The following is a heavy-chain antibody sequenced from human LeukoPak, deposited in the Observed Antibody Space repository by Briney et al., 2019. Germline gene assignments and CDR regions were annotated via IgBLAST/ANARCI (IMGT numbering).Heavy chain of an antibody. J-gene: IGHJ6*02. V-gene: IGHV3-48*01. CDR3: AREKGYCSSTSCYTNGMDV. CDR1: GFTFSSHS. CDR2: ISSSSSTI. D-gene: IGHD2-2*02. Sequence: GGSLRLSCAASGFTFSSHSMNWVRQAPGKGLEWVSYISSSSSTIYYADSVKGRFTISRDNAKNSLYLRMNSLRAEDTAVYYCAREKGYCSSTSCYTNGMDVWGQGTTVTVSS.